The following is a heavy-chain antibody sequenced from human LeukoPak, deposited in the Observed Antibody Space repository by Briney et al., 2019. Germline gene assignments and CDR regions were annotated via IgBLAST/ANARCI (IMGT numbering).Heavy chain of an antibody. Sequence: SGGSLRPSCAASGFTFSSYSINWVRQARGNGRGWVSYISSSSSTIYYADSVKGRFTISRDNAKNSLYLLMSSLRAEDTALYYCARDRDDFWSGSPDYWGQGTLVTVSS. V-gene: IGHV3-48*01. CDR3: ARDRDDFWSGSPDY. CDR1: GFTFSSYS. J-gene: IGHJ4*02. CDR2: ISSSSSTI. D-gene: IGHD3-3*01.